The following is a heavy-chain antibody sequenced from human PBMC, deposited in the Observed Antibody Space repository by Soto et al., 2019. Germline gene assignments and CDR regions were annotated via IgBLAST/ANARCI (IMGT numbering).Heavy chain of an antibody. J-gene: IGHJ6*02. Sequence: EVQLLESGGGLVQPGGSLRLSCAASGFTFSSYAMSWVRQAPGKGLEWVSAISGSGGSTYYADSVKGRFTISRDNSKNTLYLQMNSLRAEDTAVYYCARRRITMVRGVPYYYYYGMDVWGQGTTVTVSS. V-gene: IGHV3-23*01. CDR1: GFTFSSYA. CDR2: ISGSGGST. CDR3: ARRRITMVRGVPYYYYYGMDV. D-gene: IGHD3-10*01.